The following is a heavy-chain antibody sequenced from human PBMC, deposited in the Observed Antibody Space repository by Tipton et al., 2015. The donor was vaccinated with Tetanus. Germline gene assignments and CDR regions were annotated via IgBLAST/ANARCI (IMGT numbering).Heavy chain of an antibody. CDR2: VDRSGTT. CDR1: GGSVNSGTYY. D-gene: IGHD2-2*01. Sequence: TLSLTCSVSGGSVNSGTYYWSWIRQPAGKGLEWIGRVDRSGTTTYNPSLKGRVTMSLDTSKNQFSLKLTSVTAADTAMYYCARGSDIVVVPGVTRADWFVPWGQGTLVTVSS. CDR3: ARGSDIVVVPGVTRADWFVP. J-gene: IGHJ5*02. V-gene: IGHV4-61*02.